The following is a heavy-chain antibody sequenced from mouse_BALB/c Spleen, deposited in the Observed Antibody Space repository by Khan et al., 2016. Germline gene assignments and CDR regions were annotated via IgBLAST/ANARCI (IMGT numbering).Heavy chain of an antibody. CDR3: TRLFPWYFEV. CDR2: ISYSGIV. CDR1: GYSITSDYA. J-gene: IGHJ1*01. Sequence: EVQLQESGPGLVKPSQSLSLTCTVTGYSITSDYAWNWIRQFPGNKLEWMGYISYSGIVSYNPSLKSRISIIRDTFQNKFFLQLNSVNSEDTATYYCTRLFPWYFEVWGAGTTVTVSS. V-gene: IGHV3-2*02.